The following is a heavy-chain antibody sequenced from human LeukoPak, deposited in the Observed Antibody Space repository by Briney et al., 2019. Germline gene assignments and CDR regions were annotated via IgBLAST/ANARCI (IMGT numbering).Heavy chain of an antibody. CDR3: ARGGIMITFGGVIAPRGIDY. D-gene: IGHD3-16*02. CDR2: ISSSGSTI. CDR1: GFTFSGYE. V-gene: IGHV3-48*03. J-gene: IGHJ4*02. Sequence: GGSLRLSCAASGFTFSGYEMNWVRQAPGKGLEWVSYISSSGSTIYCADSVKGRFTISRDNAKNSLYLQMNSLRAEDTAVYYCARGGIMITFGGVIAPRGIDYWGQGTLVTVSS.